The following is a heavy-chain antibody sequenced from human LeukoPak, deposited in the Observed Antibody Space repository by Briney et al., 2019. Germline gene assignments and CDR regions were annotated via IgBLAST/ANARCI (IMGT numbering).Heavy chain of an antibody. CDR3: TREVGYNWNGHFDS. Sequence: GASVKVSCKASGYTFTGYYMHWVRQAPGQGLEWMGWINPNSGGTNYAQKFQGRVTMTRDTSISTAYMQLSRLRSDDTAVYYCTREVGYNWNGHFDSWGQGTLITVSS. D-gene: IGHD1-1*01. CDR1: GYTFTGYY. V-gene: IGHV1-2*02. J-gene: IGHJ4*02. CDR2: INPNSGGT.